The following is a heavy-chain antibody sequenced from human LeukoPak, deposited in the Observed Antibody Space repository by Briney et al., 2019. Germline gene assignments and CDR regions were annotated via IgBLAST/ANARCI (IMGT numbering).Heavy chain of an antibody. Sequence: AASVKVSCKASGYTFTSYGISWVRQAPGQGLEWMGWISAYNGNTNYTQKFQGRVTMTTDTSANTAYMELRSLRYDDTAVYYCARAPRVGTIDYWGQGTLVTVSS. V-gene: IGHV1-18*01. D-gene: IGHD1-14*01. CDR3: ARAPRVGTIDY. CDR2: ISAYNGNT. J-gene: IGHJ4*02. CDR1: GYTFTSYG.